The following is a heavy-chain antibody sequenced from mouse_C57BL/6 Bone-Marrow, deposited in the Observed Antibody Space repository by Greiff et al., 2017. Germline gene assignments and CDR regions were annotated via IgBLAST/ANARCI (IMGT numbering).Heavy chain of an antibody. V-gene: IGHV1-69*01. CDR2: IDPSDSYT. J-gene: IGHJ4*01. Sequence: QVQLQQPGAELVMPGASVKLSCKASGYTFTSYWMHWVKQRPGQGLEWIGEIDPSDSYTNYTQQFKGKSTLTVDKSSSTAYMQLSSLTSEDSAVYYCARSPYYYGSCYYAMDYWGQGTSVTVSS. CDR3: ARSPYYYGSCYYAMDY. D-gene: IGHD1-1*01. CDR1: GYTFTSYW.